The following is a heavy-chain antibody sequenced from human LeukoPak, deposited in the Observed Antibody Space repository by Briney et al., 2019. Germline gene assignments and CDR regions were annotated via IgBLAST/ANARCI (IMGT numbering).Heavy chain of an antibody. J-gene: IGHJ4*02. CDR3: ARTYYYESSGYNFGY. CDR2: IYPGDSDT. D-gene: IGHD3-22*01. V-gene: IGHV5-51*01. Sequence: GESLKISCKASGYNFIRYWIAWVRQMPGKGLEWMGIIYPGDSDTRYSPSFQGQVTISVDKSISTAYLQWSSLKASDTAMYYCARTYYYESSGYNFGYWGQGTLVTVSS. CDR1: GYNFIRYW.